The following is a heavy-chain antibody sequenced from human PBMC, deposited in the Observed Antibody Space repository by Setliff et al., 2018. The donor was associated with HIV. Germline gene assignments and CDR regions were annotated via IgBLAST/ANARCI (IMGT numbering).Heavy chain of an antibody. CDR3: ARSGGDFWSGYPNWFDP. V-gene: IGHV3-30*04. CDR1: GFTFSVYA. Sequence: GGSLRPSCAASGFTFSVYAMHWVRQAPGKGLEWVAVISYDGNNKYYADSVKGRFTISRDNSKNTLYLQMNGLKPEDTTVYYCARSGGDFWSGYPNWFDPWGQGTLVTVSS. J-gene: IGHJ5*02. D-gene: IGHD3-3*01. CDR2: ISYDGNNK.